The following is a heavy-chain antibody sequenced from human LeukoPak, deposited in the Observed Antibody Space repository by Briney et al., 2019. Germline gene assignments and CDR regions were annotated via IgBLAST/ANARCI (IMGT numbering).Heavy chain of an antibody. CDR2: IYYSGTT. V-gene: IGHV4-59*01. CDR3: ARGVYTAAAQYGY. Sequence: RPSETLSLTCTVSGGSISSYYWSWIRQPPVKGLEWIGYIYYSGTTNYNPSLKSRVTIAVDTSKNQFSLKLSSVTAADTAVYYCARGVYTAAAQYGYWGQGTLVTVSP. D-gene: IGHD6-13*01. J-gene: IGHJ4*02. CDR1: GGSISSYY.